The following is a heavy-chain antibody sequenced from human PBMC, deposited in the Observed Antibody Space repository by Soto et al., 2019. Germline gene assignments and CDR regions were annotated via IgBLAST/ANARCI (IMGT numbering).Heavy chain of an antibody. J-gene: IGHJ5*02. CDR1: GGSFSGYY. V-gene: IGHV4-34*01. CDR3: ARGRRGSGYYHNWFDP. Sequence: PSETLSLTCAVSGGSFSGYYWSWIRQPPGKGLEWTGEINHSGSTNYNPSLKSRVTISVDTSKNQFSLKLSSVTAADTAVYYCARGRRGSGYYHNWFDPWGQGTLVTVSS. D-gene: IGHD3-22*01. CDR2: INHSGST.